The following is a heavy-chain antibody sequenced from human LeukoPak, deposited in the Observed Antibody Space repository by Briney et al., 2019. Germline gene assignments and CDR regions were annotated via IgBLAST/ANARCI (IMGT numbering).Heavy chain of an antibody. Sequence: GGSLRLSCAASGFTFSSYWMRWVRQAPGKGLEWVANIKQDGSEKNYVDSVKGRFTISRDNAKNSLFLQMNSLRAEDTAVYYCARGPLIAAAGTWWGQGTLVTVSS. CDR3: ARGPLIAAAGTW. J-gene: IGHJ4*02. CDR1: GFTFSSYW. D-gene: IGHD6-13*01. V-gene: IGHV3-7*03. CDR2: IKQDGSEK.